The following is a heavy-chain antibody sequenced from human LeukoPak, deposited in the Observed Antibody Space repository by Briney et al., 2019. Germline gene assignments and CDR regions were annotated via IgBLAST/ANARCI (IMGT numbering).Heavy chain of an antibody. CDR3: ASGFRGQLGYFDY. J-gene: IGHJ4*02. CDR1: GGSISSYY. Sequence: SETLSLTCTVSGGSISSYYWSWIRQPAGKGLESIGHISTSGSTNYNPSLKSRVTISVDTSKNQFSLRLSSVTAADTALYYCASGFRGQLGYFDYWGQGTLVTVSS. D-gene: IGHD1-1*01. V-gene: IGHV4-4*07. CDR2: ISTSGST.